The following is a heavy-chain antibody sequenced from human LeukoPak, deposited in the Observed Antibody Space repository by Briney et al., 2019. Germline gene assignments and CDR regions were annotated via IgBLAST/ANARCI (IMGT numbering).Heavy chain of an antibody. Sequence: PGGSLRLSCAASGFTFSSYEMNWVRQAPGKGLEWVSYISSSGSTIYYADSVKGRFTISRDNVKNSLYLQMNSLGVEDTAVYYCARRGTSSSWAHFDYWGQGTLVTVSS. CDR3: ARRGTSSSWAHFDY. J-gene: IGHJ4*02. CDR2: ISSSGSTI. D-gene: IGHD6-13*01. CDR1: GFTFSSYE. V-gene: IGHV3-48*03.